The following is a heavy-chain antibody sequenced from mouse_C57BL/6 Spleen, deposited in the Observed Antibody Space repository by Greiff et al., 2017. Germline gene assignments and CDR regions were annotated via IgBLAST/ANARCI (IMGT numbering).Heavy chain of an antibody. CDR2: ISSGSSTI. Sequence: EVKVVESGGGLVKPGGSLKLSCAASGFTFSDYGMHWVRQAPEKGLEWVAYISSGSSTIYYADTGKGRFTISRDNAKNTLFLQMTSLRSEDTAMYYCARSDGYYDAMDYWGQGTSVTVSS. CDR3: ARSDGYYDAMDY. J-gene: IGHJ4*01. V-gene: IGHV5-17*01. D-gene: IGHD2-3*01. CDR1: GFTFSDYG.